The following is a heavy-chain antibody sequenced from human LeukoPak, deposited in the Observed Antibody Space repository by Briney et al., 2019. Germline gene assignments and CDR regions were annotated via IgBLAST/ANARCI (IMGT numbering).Heavy chain of an antibody. J-gene: IGHJ4*02. CDR2: IYPRDGST. CDR3: ARDQEAFDY. CDR1: GGTFSSYA. Sequence: ASVKVSCKASGGTFSSYAISWVRQAPGQGLEWMGMIYPRDGSTSYAQKFQGRVTVTRDTSTSTVHMELSGLRSEDTAVYYCARDQEAFDYWGQGTLVTVSS. V-gene: IGHV1-46*01.